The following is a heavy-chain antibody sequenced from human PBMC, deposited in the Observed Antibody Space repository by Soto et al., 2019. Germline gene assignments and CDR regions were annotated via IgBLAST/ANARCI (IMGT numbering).Heavy chain of an antibody. V-gene: IGHV1-69*12. CDR1: GGTFSSYA. D-gene: IGHD2-2*01. CDR3: ARHVPAAGYYYGMDV. Sequence: QVQLVQSGAEVKKPGSSVKVSCTASGGTFSSYAICWVRQAPGQGLEWMGGIIPIFGTANYAQKFQGRVTITADESTSTAYMELSSLRSKDTAVYYCARHVPAAGYYYGMDVWGQGTTVTVSS. CDR2: IIPIFGTA. J-gene: IGHJ6*02.